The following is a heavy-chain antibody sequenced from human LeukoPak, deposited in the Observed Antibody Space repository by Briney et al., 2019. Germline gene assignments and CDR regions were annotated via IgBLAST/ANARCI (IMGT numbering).Heavy chain of an antibody. Sequence: SGGSLRLSCAASGFTVSSNYMSWVRQVPEKGLEWVSVIYSSGSTYYADSVKGRFTISRDNSKNTLYLQMNSLRAEDTAVYYCAREIIQLPGYDYWGQGTLVTVSS. J-gene: IGHJ4*02. V-gene: IGHV3-53*01. CDR3: AREIIQLPGYDY. D-gene: IGHD5-18*01. CDR1: GFTVSSNY. CDR2: IYSSGST.